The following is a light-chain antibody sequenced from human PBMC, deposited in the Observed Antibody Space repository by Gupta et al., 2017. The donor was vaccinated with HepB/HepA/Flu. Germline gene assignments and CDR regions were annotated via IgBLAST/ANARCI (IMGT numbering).Light chain of an antibody. CDR1: QNLLYSSNNKNY. Sequence: DIVMTQSPDSLAVSLGERATIDCKSSQNLLYSSNNKNYLAWYQQKPGQAPRLLIYWASTRESGVPDRFRGSGSGTDFTLHISSLEAEDVAVYYCQQCKSSPWTFGRGTKVEIK. CDR3: QQCKSSPWT. V-gene: IGKV4-1*01. CDR2: WAS. J-gene: IGKJ1*01.